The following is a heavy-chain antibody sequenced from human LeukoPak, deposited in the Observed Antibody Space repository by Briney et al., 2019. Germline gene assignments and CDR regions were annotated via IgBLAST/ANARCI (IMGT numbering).Heavy chain of an antibody. D-gene: IGHD2-2*02. J-gene: IGHJ4*02. CDR3: ARPNHKDHCSSTSCYRYFDY. Sequence: SETLSLTCTVSGGSISSSSYYWGWIRQPPGKGLEWIGEINHSGSTNYNPSLKSRVTISVDTSKNQFSLKLSSVTAADTAVYYCARPNHKDHCSSTSCYRYFDYWSQGTLVTVSS. CDR1: GGSISSSSYY. V-gene: IGHV4-39*07. CDR2: INHSGST.